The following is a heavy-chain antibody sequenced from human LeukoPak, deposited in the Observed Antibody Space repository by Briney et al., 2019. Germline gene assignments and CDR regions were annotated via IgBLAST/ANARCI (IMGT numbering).Heavy chain of an antibody. V-gene: IGHV3-66*01. Sequence: GGSLRLSCAASGFTVSSTYMCWVRQAPGKGLEWVSLIYSGGSTYYADSVKGRFTISRDNAKNSLYLQMNSLRAEDTAVYYCATLPRTLRYFDWLLDFDYWGQGTLVTVSS. CDR1: GFTVSSTY. CDR2: IYSGGST. D-gene: IGHD3-9*01. CDR3: ATLPRTLRYFDWLLDFDY. J-gene: IGHJ4*02.